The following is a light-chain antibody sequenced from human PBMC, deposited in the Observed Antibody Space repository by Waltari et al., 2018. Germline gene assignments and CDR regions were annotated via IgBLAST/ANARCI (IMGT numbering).Light chain of an antibody. CDR1: SRDVGGNNY. J-gene: IGLJ2*01. V-gene: IGLV2-14*03. CDR3: ASYISSSTLEL. Sequence: QSALTQPASVSGSPGQSITISCTGTSRDVGGNNYVSWYQQHPGKAPKLMIYDVSNRPAGVSNRFSGSKSGNTASLTISGLQAEDEADYYCASYISSSTLELFGGGTSLTVL. CDR2: DVS.